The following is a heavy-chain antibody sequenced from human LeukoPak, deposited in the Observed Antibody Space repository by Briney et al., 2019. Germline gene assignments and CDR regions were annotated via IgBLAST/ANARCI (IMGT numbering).Heavy chain of an antibody. Sequence: SETLSLTCAVYGGSFSGYYWSWIRQPPGKGLEWIGEINHSGSTNYNPSLKSRVTISVDTSKNQFSLKLSSVTAADTAVYYCARGRLLQRNWFDPWGQGTLVTVSS. D-gene: IGHD3-22*01. CDR3: ARGRLLQRNWFDP. V-gene: IGHV4-34*01. J-gene: IGHJ5*02. CDR1: GGSFSGYY. CDR2: INHSGST.